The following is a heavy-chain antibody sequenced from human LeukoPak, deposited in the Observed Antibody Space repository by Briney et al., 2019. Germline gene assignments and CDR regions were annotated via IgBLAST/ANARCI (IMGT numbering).Heavy chain of an antibody. J-gene: IGHJ4*02. CDR3: ARTISWVIGDY. D-gene: IGHD2-21*01. CDR2: IYYSGST. Sequence: SETLSLTCTVSGGSISSYYWSWIRQPPGKGLEWIGYIYYSGSTNYNPSLKSRVTISVDTSKNQFSLKLSSVTAADTAVYYCARTISWVIGDYWGQGTLVTVSS. V-gene: IGHV4-59*08. CDR1: GGSISSYY.